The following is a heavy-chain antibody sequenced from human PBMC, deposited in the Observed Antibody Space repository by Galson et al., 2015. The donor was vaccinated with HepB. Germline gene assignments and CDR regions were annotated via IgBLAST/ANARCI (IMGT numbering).Heavy chain of an antibody. D-gene: IGHD6-19*01. Sequence: SVKVSCKASGYTFTSYAMHWVRQAPGQRLEWMGWINAGNGNTKYSQKFQGRVTITRDTSASTAYMELSSLRSEDTAVYYCARVSHSSGWPPFDYWGQGTLVTVSS. V-gene: IGHV1-3*01. CDR1: GYTFTSYA. CDR3: ARVSHSSGWPPFDY. CDR2: INAGNGNT. J-gene: IGHJ4*02.